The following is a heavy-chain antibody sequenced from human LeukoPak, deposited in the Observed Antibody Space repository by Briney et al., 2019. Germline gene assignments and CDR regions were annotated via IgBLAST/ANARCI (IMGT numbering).Heavy chain of an antibody. Sequence: SETLSLTCTVSGGSISSGDYYWSWIRQPPGKGLEWIGYIYYSGSTYYNPSLKSRVTISVDTSKNQFSLKLSSVTAADTAVYYCARVRYYYDSSGYYRGRYYFDYWGQGTLVTVSS. CDR1: GGSISSGDYY. CDR3: ARVRYYYDSSGYYRGRYYFDY. D-gene: IGHD3-22*01. CDR2: IYYSGST. V-gene: IGHV4-30-4*01. J-gene: IGHJ4*02.